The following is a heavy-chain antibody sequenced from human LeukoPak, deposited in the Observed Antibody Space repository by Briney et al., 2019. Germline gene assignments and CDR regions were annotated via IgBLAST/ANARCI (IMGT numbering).Heavy chain of an antibody. J-gene: IGHJ5*02. CDR2: INTDGGSA. CDR3: ARCAIGVKNWFDP. Sequence: GGSLRLSCAASGFTFSSYWMHWVRQAPGKGLVWVSRINTDGGSATYADSVKGRFTISRDNAKNTLYLQMNSLRAEDTAVYYCARCAIGVKNWFDPWGQGTLVTVSS. D-gene: IGHD3-16*01. CDR1: GFTFSSYW. V-gene: IGHV3-74*01.